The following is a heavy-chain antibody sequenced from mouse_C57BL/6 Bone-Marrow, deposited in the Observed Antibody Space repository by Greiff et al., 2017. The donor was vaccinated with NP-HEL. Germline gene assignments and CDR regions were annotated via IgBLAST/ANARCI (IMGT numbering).Heavy chain of an antibody. CDR3: AREGVRYYFDY. CDR2: IYPRSGNT. CDR1: GYTFTSYG. V-gene: IGHV1-81*01. J-gene: IGHJ2*01. Sequence: QVQLQQSGAELARPGASVKLSCKASGYTFTSYGISWVKQRTGQGLEWIGEIYPRSGNTYYNEKLKGKATLTADKSSSTAYMELRSLTSEDSAVYFCAREGVRYYFDYWGQGTTLTVSS.